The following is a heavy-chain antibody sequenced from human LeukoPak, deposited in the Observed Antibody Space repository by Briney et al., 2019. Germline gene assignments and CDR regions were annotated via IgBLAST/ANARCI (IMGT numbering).Heavy chain of an antibody. CDR2: ISSSSNYI. Sequence: GGSLRLSCAASGFTFSSYSMNWVRQAPGKGLEWVSSISSSSNYIYYADSVKGRFTISRDNAKNSLYLQMNSLRAEDTAVYYCARSQAGSIAVAGTDYWGQGTLVTVSS. J-gene: IGHJ4*02. V-gene: IGHV3-21*01. CDR3: ARSQAGSIAVAGTDY. D-gene: IGHD6-19*01. CDR1: GFTFSSYS.